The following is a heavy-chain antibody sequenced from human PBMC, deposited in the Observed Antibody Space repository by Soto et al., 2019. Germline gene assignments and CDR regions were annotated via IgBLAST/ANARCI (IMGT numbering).Heavy chain of an antibody. V-gene: IGHV3-21*01. J-gene: IGHJ5*02. CDR1: GFIFRVYS. CDR3: ARYSSGLYTWFAP. Sequence: PGGSLRLSFAASGFIFRVYSMNWVRQAPGKGLEWVAFISSSFNYVYYADSVKGRFTISRDNAKNSLYLQMNSLRAEDMAVYYCARYSSGLYTWFAPWGQGALVPV. D-gene: IGHD6-19*01. CDR2: ISSSFNYV.